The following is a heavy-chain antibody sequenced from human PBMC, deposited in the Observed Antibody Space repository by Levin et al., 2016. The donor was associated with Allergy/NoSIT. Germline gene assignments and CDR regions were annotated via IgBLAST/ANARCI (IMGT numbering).Heavy chain of an antibody. CDR2: IIPIFGTA. J-gene: IGHJ3*02. Sequence: WVRQAPGQGLEWMGGIIPIFGTANYAQKFQGRVTITADKSTSTAYMELSSLRSEDTAVYYCARDGARVSTAFDIWGQGTMVTVSS. V-gene: IGHV1-69*06. CDR3: ARDGARVSTAFDI. D-gene: IGHD6-6*01.